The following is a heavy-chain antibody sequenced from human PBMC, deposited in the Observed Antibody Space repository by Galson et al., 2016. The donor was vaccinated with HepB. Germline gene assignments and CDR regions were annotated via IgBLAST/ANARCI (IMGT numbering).Heavy chain of an antibody. J-gene: IGHJ4*02. V-gene: IGHV4-59*01. CDR3: ARWGSGSAAIY. D-gene: IGHD3-16*01. Sequence: SETLSLTCNVSGGSISSSYWSWIRQPPGKGLQWIGYIYYSGSTYYNPSLKSRVTISLDTSYSQFSLKLTSVTTADTAVYYCARWGSGSAAIYWGQGTPVTVSS. CDR2: IYYSGST. CDR1: GGSISSSY.